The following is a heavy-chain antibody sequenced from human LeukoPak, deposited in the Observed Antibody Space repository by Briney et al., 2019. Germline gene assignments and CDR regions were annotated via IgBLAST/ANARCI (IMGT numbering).Heavy chain of an antibody. CDR2: ISDTGNT. J-gene: IGHJ4*02. V-gene: IGHV3-23*01. Sequence: GGSLRLSCAASGFTLSSYAMSWVRQAPGKGLEWVSAISDTGNTYHADSVKGRFTISRDSSKNTLFLQMNRLRPEDAAVYYCPKALSSRGVIIRKTGRSFDYWGQGTLVTVSS. CDR1: GFTLSSYA. D-gene: IGHD3-10*01. CDR3: PKALSSRGVIIRKTGRSFDY.